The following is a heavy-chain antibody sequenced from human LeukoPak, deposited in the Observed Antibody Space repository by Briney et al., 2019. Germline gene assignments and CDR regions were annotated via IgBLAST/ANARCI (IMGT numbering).Heavy chain of an antibody. J-gene: IGHJ6*02. V-gene: IGHV3-21*01. CDR1: GLTLSRYA. D-gene: IGHD3-9*01. CDR3: ARDHYDILTGYLYYGMDV. CDR2: ITSSSSYI. Sequence: GRSLRLSCADSGLTLSRYAMHWVRQAPGKGLEWVSSITSSSSYIFYADSVKGRFIISRDNAENLLHLQMNSLRAEDTAVYYCARDHYDILTGYLYYGMDVWGQGTTVTVSS.